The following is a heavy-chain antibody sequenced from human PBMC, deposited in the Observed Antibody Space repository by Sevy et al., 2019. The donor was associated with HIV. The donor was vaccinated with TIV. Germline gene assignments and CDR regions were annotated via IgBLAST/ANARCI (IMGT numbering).Heavy chain of an antibody. CDR2: IYHSGSI. CDR3: ASRLWFGELGGGYFDY. Sequence: SETLSLTCAVSGGSINSNNWWSWVRQPPGKGLEWIGEIYHSGSINYNPSLKSRVTISVDKSKKQFSLKVNSVTAAERAVYYCASRLWFGELGGGYFDYWGQGTLVTVSS. D-gene: IGHD3-10*01. CDR1: GGSINSNNW. J-gene: IGHJ4*02. V-gene: IGHV4-4*02.